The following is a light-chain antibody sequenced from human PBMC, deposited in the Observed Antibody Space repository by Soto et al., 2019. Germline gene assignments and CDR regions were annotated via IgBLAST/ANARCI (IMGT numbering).Light chain of an antibody. Sequence: EIVLTQSPATLSLSPGGRATLSCRASQNVRSYLAWYQKKPGQPPRLLISDASNRATDVPVRFSGSGSGTDFTLTISSLAPEDFAIYYCQQRNSWPLTFGGGTKVEIK. CDR1: QNVRSY. V-gene: IGKV3-11*01. CDR2: DAS. J-gene: IGKJ4*01. CDR3: QQRNSWPLT.